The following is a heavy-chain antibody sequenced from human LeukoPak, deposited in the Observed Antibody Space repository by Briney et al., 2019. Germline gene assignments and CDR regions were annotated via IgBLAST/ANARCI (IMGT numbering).Heavy chain of an antibody. Sequence: GGSLRLSCAASGFTVSSNYMSWVCQAPGKRLEWVSVIYSGGSTYYADSVKGRFTISRHNSKNTLYLQMNSLRAEDTAVYYCARVSGSGSYYIGYWGQGTLVTVSS. D-gene: IGHD3-10*01. CDR3: ARVSGSGSYYIGY. J-gene: IGHJ4*02. CDR1: GFTVSSNY. V-gene: IGHV3-53*04. CDR2: IYSGGST.